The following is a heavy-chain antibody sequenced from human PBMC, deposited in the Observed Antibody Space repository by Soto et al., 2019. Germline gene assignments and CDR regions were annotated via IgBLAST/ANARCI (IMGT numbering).Heavy chain of an antibody. Sequence: GESLKISCAASGFTFSSYSMNWVRQAPGKGLEWVSSISSSSSYIYYADSVKGRFTISRDNAKNSLYLQMNSLRAEDTAVYYCARGPLLPNYYFDYWGQGTLVTVSS. CDR1: GFTFSSYS. CDR3: ARGPLLPNYYFDY. V-gene: IGHV3-21*01. CDR2: ISSSSSYI. J-gene: IGHJ4*02.